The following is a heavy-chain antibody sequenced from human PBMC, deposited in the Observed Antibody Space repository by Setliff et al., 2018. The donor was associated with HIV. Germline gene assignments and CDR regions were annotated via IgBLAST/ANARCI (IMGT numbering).Heavy chain of an antibody. Sequence: PSETLSLTCSVFGGSISTYSYYWGWVRQPPGMGLEWIGSIYHTANTHYSPSLDTRVALFVDTSKNQFSLRLSYVTAADSVMYYCVRHDPPNSGRFYFDLWGRGTLVTVSS. CDR2: IYHTANT. CDR3: VRHDPPNSGRFYFDL. D-gene: IGHD1-26*01. J-gene: IGHJ4*01. V-gene: IGHV4-39*01. CDR1: GGSISTYSYY.